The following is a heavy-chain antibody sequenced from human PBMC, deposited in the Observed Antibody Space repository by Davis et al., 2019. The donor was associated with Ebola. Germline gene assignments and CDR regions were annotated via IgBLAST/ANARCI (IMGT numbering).Heavy chain of an antibody. D-gene: IGHD3-22*01. CDR2: ISSSSYI. CDR1: GFTFSSYG. J-gene: IGHJ4*02. V-gene: IGHV3-21*01. Sequence: PGGSLRLSCAASGFTFSSYGMHWVRQAPGKGLEWVSSISSSSYIYYADSVKGRFTISRDNAKNSLYLQMNSLRAEDTAVYYCARDPPYYDSSASDYWGQGTLVTVSS. CDR3: ARDPPYYDSSASDY.